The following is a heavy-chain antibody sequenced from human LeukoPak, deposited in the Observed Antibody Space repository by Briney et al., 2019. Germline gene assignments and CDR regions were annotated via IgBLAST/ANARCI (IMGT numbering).Heavy chain of an antibody. Sequence: SETLSLTCSVSGGSISSYYWSWIRQSAGKGLEWIGRIYTSGSKSYNPSLESRVTMSVDTSKNQLSLRLSSVTAADTAVYYCAGDTGGSSWYFNWFDPWGQGILVTVSS. CDR3: AGDTGGSSWYFNWFDP. CDR2: IYTSGSK. V-gene: IGHV4-4*07. J-gene: IGHJ5*02. CDR1: GGSISSYY. D-gene: IGHD3-22*01.